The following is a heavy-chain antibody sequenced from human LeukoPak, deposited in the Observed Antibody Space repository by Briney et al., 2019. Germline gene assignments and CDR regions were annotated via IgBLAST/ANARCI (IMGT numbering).Heavy chain of an antibody. Sequence: SETLSLTCAVHGGSFSGYNWSWIRQPPGKGLEWIGEINHSGGINYNPSLKSRVTISVDTSTNQFSLKLSSVTAADTAVYYCARYDFWSGYPDHDAFDIWGQGTMVTVSS. CDR2: INHSGGI. CDR1: GGSFSGYN. D-gene: IGHD3-3*01. CDR3: ARYDFWSGYPDHDAFDI. V-gene: IGHV4-34*01. J-gene: IGHJ3*02.